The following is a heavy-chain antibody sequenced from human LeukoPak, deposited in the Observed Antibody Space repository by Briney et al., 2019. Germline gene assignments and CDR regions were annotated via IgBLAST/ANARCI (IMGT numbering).Heavy chain of an antibody. CDR3: ARGRDYYGSSDYPDPTYFDY. J-gene: IGHJ4*02. D-gene: IGHD3-22*01. V-gene: IGHV1-18*01. Sequence: GASVKVSCKASGYTFTYYAISWVRQAPGQGLEWMGRISAYSGNTNYAQKLQGRVTMTTATSTSTAYMELRSLRSDDTAVYFCARGRDYYGSSDYPDPTYFDYWGQGTLVTVSS. CDR2: ISAYSGNT. CDR1: GYTFTYYA.